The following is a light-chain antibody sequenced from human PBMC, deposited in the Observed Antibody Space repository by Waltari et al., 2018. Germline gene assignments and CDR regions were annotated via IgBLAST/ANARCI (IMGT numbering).Light chain of an antibody. Sequence: QSALTQPPSASGTPGQRVTISCSGGKSNIGANTGNWYQQLPGTAPKLLIHSNDQRPSGVPDRFSGSKSGTSASLAIGGLRSDDEATYHCSTWDDSLSAVLFGGGTKVTVL. CDR2: SND. J-gene: IGLJ2*01. CDR1: KSNIGANT. V-gene: IGLV1-44*01. CDR3: STWDDSLSAVL.